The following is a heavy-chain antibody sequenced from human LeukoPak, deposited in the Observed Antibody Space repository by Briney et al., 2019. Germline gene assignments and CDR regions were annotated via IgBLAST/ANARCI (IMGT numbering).Heavy chain of an antibody. D-gene: IGHD6-19*01. J-gene: IGHJ4*02. CDR3: ARMGGSSGNGTGGPDY. V-gene: IGHV4-4*02. CDR1: SDSIFTSNW. Sequence: SGTLSLTCTVSSDSIFTSNWWSWVRQPPGKGLEWIGQIFHSGSTNYNPSLKSRVTMSVDTSKNQFSLKLSSVTAADTAVYYCARMGGSSGNGTGGPDYWGQGTLVTVSS. CDR2: IFHSGST.